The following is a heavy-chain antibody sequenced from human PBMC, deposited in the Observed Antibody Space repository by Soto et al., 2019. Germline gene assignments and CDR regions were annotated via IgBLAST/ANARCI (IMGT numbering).Heavy chain of an antibody. CDR3: ARDRGFKAAAGPYYYYMDV. CDR1: GYTFTSYA. Sequence: ASVKVSCKASGYTFTSYAMHWVRQAPGQRLEWMGWINAGNGNTKYSQKFQGRVTITRDTSASTAYMELSSLRSEDTAVYYCARDRGFKAAAGPYYYYMDVWGKGTTVTVSS. J-gene: IGHJ6*03. D-gene: IGHD6-13*01. V-gene: IGHV1-3*01. CDR2: INAGNGNT.